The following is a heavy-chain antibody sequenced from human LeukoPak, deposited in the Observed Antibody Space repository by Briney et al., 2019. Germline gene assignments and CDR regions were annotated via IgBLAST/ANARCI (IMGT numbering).Heavy chain of an antibody. D-gene: IGHD3-16*01. V-gene: IGHV1-24*01. CDR3: AARGKPWVNP. Sequence: GASVKVSCKVSGYTLTELSMHWVRQAPGKGLEWMGGFDPEDGETIYAQKFQERVTITRDMSTSTAYMELSSLRSEDTAVYYCAARGKPWVNPWGQGTLVTVSS. J-gene: IGHJ5*02. CDR2: FDPEDGET. CDR1: GYTLTELS.